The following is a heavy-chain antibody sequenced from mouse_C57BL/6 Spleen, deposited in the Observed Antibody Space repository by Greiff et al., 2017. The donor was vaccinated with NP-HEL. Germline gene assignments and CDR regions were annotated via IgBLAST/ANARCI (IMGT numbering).Heavy chain of an antibody. CDR2: IYPGDGDT. D-gene: IGHD4-1*01. CDR1: GYAFSSYW. V-gene: IGHV1-80*01. Sequence: VQLQQSGAELVKPGASVKISCKASGYAFSSYWMNWVKQRPGKGLEWIGQIYPGDGDTNYNGKFKGKATLTADKSSSTAYMQLSSLTSEDSAVYFCARSGRLGYAMDYWGQGTSVTVSS. J-gene: IGHJ4*01. CDR3: ARSGRLGYAMDY.